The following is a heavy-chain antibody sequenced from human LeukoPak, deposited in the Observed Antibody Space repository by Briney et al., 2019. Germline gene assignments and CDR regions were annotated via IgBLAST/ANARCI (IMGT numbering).Heavy chain of an antibody. J-gene: IGHJ4*02. D-gene: IGHD4-23*01. Sequence: SVKVSCKASGGTFSSYAISWVRQAPGQGLEWMGGIIPIFGTANYAQKFQGRVTITADESTSTAYMELSSLRSEDTAVYYCAREGGGNRGGDFGYWGQGTLVTVSS. CDR2: IIPIFGTA. CDR3: AREGGGNRGGDFGY. V-gene: IGHV1-69*01. CDR1: GGTFSSYA.